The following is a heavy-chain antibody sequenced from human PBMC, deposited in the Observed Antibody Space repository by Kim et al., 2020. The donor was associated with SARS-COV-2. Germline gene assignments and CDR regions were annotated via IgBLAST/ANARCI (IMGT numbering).Heavy chain of an antibody. Sequence: TFYNLSRKSRVTISIDTSKNQFSVELSSVTAADTAVYYCARELSGSDYFDYWGQGTLVTVSS. CDR2: T. CDR3: ARELSGSDYFDY. J-gene: IGHJ4*02. V-gene: IGHV4-39*07. D-gene: IGHD3-10*01.